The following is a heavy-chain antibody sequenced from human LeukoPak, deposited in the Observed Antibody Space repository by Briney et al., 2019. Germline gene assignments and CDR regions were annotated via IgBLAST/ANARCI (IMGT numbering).Heavy chain of an antibody. D-gene: IGHD2-2*01. CDR3: ARGSFGDIVVVPAHNWFDP. Sequence: GGSLRLSCAASGFTFSSYSMNWVRQAPGKGLEWVSSISSSSSYIYYADSVKGRFTISRDNAKNSLYLQMNSLRAEDTAVYYCARGSFGDIVVVPAHNWFDPWGQGTLVTVSS. CDR2: ISSSSSYI. J-gene: IGHJ5*02. CDR1: GFTFSSYS. V-gene: IGHV3-21*01.